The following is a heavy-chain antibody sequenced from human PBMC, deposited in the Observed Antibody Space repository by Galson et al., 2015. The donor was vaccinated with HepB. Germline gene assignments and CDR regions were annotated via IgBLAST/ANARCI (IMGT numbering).Heavy chain of an antibody. D-gene: IGHD6-19*01. CDR1: GGTFSSYT. CDR2: IIPILGIA. Sequence: SVKVSCKASGGTFSSYTISWVRQAPGQGLEWMGRIIPILGIANYAQKFQGRVTITADKSTSTAYMELSSLRSEDTAVYYCAREGNIAVTYEDYWGQGTLVTV. V-gene: IGHV1-69*04. CDR3: AREGNIAVTYEDY. J-gene: IGHJ4*02.